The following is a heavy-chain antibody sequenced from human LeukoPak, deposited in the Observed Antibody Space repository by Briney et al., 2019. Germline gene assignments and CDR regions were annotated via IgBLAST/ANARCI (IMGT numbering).Heavy chain of an antibody. CDR3: ARDLGYSGSPDAFDI. Sequence: GGSLRLSCAASGFTFISYSMNWVRQAPGKGLEWVSYISSGGGTRSYADSVKGRFTISRDNAKNSLYLQMNSLRAEDTAVYYCARDLGYSGSPDAFDIWGQGTMVTVSS. CDR2: ISSGGGTR. D-gene: IGHD1-26*01. V-gene: IGHV3-48*04. J-gene: IGHJ3*02. CDR1: GFTFISYS.